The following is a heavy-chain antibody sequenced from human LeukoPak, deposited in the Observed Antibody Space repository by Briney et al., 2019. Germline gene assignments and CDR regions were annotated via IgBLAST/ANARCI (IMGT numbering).Heavy chain of an antibody. CDR2: IYYSGST. D-gene: IGHD6-19*01. CDR3: ARGAVAGSSWFDP. J-gene: IGHJ5*02. V-gene: IGHV4-39*07. Sequence: SETLSLTCTVSGGSISSSSYYWGWIRQPPGKGLEWIGSIYYSGSTYYNPSLKSRVTISVDTSKNQFSLKLSSVTAADTAVYYCARGAVAGSSWFDPWGRGTLVTVSS. CDR1: GGSISSSSYY.